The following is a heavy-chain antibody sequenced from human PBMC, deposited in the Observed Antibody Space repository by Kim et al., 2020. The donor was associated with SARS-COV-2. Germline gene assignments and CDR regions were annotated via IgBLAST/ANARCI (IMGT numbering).Heavy chain of an antibody. V-gene: IGHV3-53*01. D-gene: IGHD3-10*01. Sequence: GGSLRLSCAASGFTVSGTFMSWVRQAPGKGLEWVSLIYSDGNTNYADSVKDRFTISRDTSKNTLDLQMDSLRAEDTAVYYCAREGITMVQGIMRWYFDLWGRGTLVTGSS. CDR2: IYSDGNT. CDR1: GFTVSGTF. J-gene: IGHJ2*01. CDR3: AREGITMVQGIMRWYFDL.